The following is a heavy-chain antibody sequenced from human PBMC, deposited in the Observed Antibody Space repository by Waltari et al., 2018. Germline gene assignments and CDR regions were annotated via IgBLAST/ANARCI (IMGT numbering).Heavy chain of an antibody. J-gene: IGHJ4*02. Sequence: EVQLVPSGAEVKKPGESLKISCKGYGYGFTNYWIGWVRQMPGKGLELVAIIFPGDLEIQYSPSFHGQVTISADKSISTAYLEWSGLKASDSAMYYCARLGISGYYFDYWGQGTLVTVSS. CDR3: ARLGISGYYFDY. CDR2: IFPGDLEI. CDR1: GYGFTNYW. D-gene: IGHD3-22*01. V-gene: IGHV5-51*01.